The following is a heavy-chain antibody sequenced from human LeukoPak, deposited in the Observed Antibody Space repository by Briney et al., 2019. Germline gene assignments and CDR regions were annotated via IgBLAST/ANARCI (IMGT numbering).Heavy chain of an antibody. CDR1: GYTFTGYY. CDR3: ARDWTADTAMAD. J-gene: IGHJ4*02. V-gene: IGHV1-2*02. CDR2: INPNSGGT. Sequence: ASVKVSCKASGYTFTGYYMHWVRQAPGQGLEWMGWINPNSGGTNYAQKFQGRVTMTRDTSISTAYMELSRLRSDNTAVYYCARDWTADTAMADWGQGALVTVSS. D-gene: IGHD5-18*01.